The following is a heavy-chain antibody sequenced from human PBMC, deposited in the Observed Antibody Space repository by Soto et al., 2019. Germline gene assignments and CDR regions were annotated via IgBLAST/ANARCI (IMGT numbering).Heavy chain of an antibody. CDR1: GYTFTSYG. D-gene: IGHD6-19*01. V-gene: IGHV1-18*01. Sequence: QVQLVQSGAEVKKHGASVKVYCKASGYTFTSYGISWVQQAHGQGLEWMGWRSDYNGNTNYAQKLPGRVTMTTDTSKSTAYMELWSLRSDDSAVYYCARDSSGWSNYFDYWGQGTLVTVSS. CDR2: RSDYNGNT. CDR3: ARDSSGWSNYFDY. J-gene: IGHJ4*02.